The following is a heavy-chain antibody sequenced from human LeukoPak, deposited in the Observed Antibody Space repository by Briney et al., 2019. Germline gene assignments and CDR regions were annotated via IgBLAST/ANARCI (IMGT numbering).Heavy chain of an antibody. J-gene: IGHJ4*02. Sequence: PGGSLRLSCAASGFTFSSYEMNWVRQAPGKGLEWVSYISSSGSNIYYADSVKGRFTISRDNAKNSLYLQMNSLRAEDTAVYYCARDSYGVVPAAMGGYFDYWGQGTLVTVSS. CDR1: GFTFSSYE. V-gene: IGHV3-48*03. D-gene: IGHD2-2*01. CDR3: ARDSYGVVPAAMGGYFDY. CDR2: ISSSGSNI.